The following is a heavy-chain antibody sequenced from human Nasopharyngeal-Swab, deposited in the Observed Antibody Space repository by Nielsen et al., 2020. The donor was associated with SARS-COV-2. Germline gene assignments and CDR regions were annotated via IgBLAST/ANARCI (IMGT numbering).Heavy chain of an antibody. V-gene: IGHV3-33*01. D-gene: IGHD1-1*01. CDR2: IWCDGSNK. CDR1: GFTFSTFG. Sequence: GESLKISCAASGFTFSTFGMHWVRQAPGKGLEWVAVIWCDGSNKYYADSVKGRFTISRDNSKNTLYLQMNSLRAEDTAIYYCARDEAGTANSGFDYWGQGTLVTVSS. J-gene: IGHJ4*02. CDR3: ARDEAGTANSGFDY.